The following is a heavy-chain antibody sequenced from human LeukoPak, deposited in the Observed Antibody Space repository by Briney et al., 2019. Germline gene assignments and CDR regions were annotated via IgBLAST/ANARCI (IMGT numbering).Heavy chain of an antibody. CDR2: ISSSGSTI. V-gene: IGHV3-48*03. Sequence: QPGGSLRLSCAASGFTFISYEMNRVRQAPGKGMEWVSYISSSGSTIYYADSVKGRFTISRDNAKNSLYLQMNSLRAEDTAVYYCAELGITMIGGVWGKGTTVTISS. J-gene: IGHJ6*04. CDR3: AELGITMIGGV. D-gene: IGHD3-10*02. CDR1: GFTFISYE.